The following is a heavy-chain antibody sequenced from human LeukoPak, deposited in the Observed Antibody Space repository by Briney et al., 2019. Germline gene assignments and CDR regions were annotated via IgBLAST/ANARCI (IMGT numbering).Heavy chain of an antibody. J-gene: IGHJ6*03. Sequence: PGGSLRLSCAAFGFTFSSYWMSWVRQAPGKGLEGVANIKQDGSEKYYVDSVKGRFTISRDNAKNSLYLQMNSLRAEDTAVYFCARDLRGYNYGYGYYYYYMDVWGKGTTVTVSS. V-gene: IGHV3-7*01. D-gene: IGHD5-18*01. CDR2: IKQDGSEK. CDR3: ARDLRGYNYGYGYYYYYMDV. CDR1: GFTFSSYW.